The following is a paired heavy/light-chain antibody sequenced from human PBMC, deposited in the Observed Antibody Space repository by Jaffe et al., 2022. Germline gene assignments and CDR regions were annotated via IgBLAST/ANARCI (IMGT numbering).Heavy chain of an antibody. CDR2: ISGSGGST. D-gene: IGHD3-3*01. V-gene: IGHV3-23*01. CDR3: AKRPSQFWSGYLYGEYYFDY. Sequence: EVQLLESGGGLVQPGGSLRLSCAASGFTFSSYAMSWVRQAPGKGLEWVSAISGSGGSTYYADSVKGRFTISRDNSKNTLYLQMNSLRAEDTAVYYCAKRPSQFWSGYLYGEYYFDYWGQGTLVTVSS. CDR1: GFTFSSYA. J-gene: IGHJ4*02.
Light chain of an antibody. CDR2: DVS. V-gene: IGLV2-14*03. CDR1: SSDVGGYNY. CDR3: SSYTSSSTRVFYV. J-gene: IGLJ1*01. Sequence: QSALTQPASVSGSPGQSITISCTGTSSDVGGYNYVSWYQQHPGKAPKLMIYDVSNRPSGVSNRFSGSKSGNTASLTISGLQAEDEADYYCSSYTSSSTRVFYVFGTGTKVTVL.